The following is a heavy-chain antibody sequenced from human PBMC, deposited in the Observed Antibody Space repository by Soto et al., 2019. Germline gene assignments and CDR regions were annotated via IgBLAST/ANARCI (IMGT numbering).Heavy chain of an antibody. Sequence: SVKVSCKASGGTFSSYTISWVRQAPGQGLEWMGRIIPILGIANYAQKFQGRVTITADKSTSTANMELSSLRSEDTAVYYCAAGLQEAFYYYYLLDVWGKGTTVTVSS. CDR1: GGTFSSYT. CDR3: AAGLQEAFYYYYLLDV. D-gene: IGHD2-15*01. J-gene: IGHJ6*03. CDR2: IIPILGIA. V-gene: IGHV1-69*02.